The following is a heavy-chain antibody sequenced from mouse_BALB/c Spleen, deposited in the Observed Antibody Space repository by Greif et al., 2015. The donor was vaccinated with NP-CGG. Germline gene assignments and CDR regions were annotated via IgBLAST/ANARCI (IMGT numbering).Heavy chain of an antibody. CDR2: ISSGGGYT. V-gene: IGHV5-9*03. D-gene: IGHD2-1*01. Sequence: EVKVVDSGGGLVKLGGSLKLSCAASGFTFSSYTMSWVRQTPEKRLEWVATISSGGGYTYYPGSVKGRFTISRDNAKNNLYLQMSSLRSEDTALYYCARWDGNYFAYWGQGTLVTVSA. J-gene: IGHJ3*01. CDR1: GFTFSSYT. CDR3: ARWDGNYFAY.